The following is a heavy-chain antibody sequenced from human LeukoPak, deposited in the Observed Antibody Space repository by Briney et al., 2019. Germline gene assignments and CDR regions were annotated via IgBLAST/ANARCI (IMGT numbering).Heavy chain of an antibody. V-gene: IGHV3-11*01. D-gene: IGHD4/OR15-4a*01. CDR1: GFPFRDYY. CDR2: ISASGNII. Sequence: PGGSLRLSCAVSGFPFRDYYFSWLRQAPGQGLEWLSYISASGNIIHYEDSVKGRFTISRDDAKNSVFLQMDSLRTDDTALYYCARHMVITPFDSWGQGTLVIVSS. CDR3: ARHMVITPFDS. J-gene: IGHJ4*02.